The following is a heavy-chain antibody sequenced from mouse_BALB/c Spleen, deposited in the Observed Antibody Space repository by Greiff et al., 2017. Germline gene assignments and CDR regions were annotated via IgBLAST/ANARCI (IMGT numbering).Heavy chain of an antibody. V-gene: IGHV5-6-5*01. CDR2: ISSGGST. CDR1: GFTFSSYA. J-gene: IGHJ4*01. Sequence: EVKLVESGGGLVKPGGSLKLSCAASGFTFSSYAMSWVRQTPEKRLEWVASISSGGSTYYPDSVKGRFTISRDNARNILYLQMSSLRSEDTAMYYCARGGDYDGAMDYWGQGTSVTVSS. CDR3: ARGGDYDGAMDY. D-gene: IGHD2-4*01.